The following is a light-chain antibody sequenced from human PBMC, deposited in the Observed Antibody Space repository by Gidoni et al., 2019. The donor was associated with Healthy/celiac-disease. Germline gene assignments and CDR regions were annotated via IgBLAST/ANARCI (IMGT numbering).Light chain of an antibody. CDR3: QQRSNWPPLT. CDR2: DAS. J-gene: IGKJ4*01. CDR1: QSVSSY. Sequence: TLSCRASQSVSSYLAWYQQKPGQAPRLLIYDASNRATGIPARFSGSGPRTDFTLTISSLEPEDFAVYYCQQRSNWPPLTFGGGTKVEIK. V-gene: IGKV3-11*01.